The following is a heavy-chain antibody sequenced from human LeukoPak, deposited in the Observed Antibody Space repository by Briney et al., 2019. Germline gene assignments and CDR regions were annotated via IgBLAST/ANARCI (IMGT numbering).Heavy chain of an antibody. V-gene: IGHV3-48*03. Sequence: GGSLRLSCAASGFTLSSYEMNWVRLAPGKGLEWISYISRTGNSIYYADSVKGRFTISRDSAKNSLYLQMNSLRAEDTAVYYCARDLPPGSSGWYLGYWGQGTLVTVSS. CDR1: GFTLSSYE. CDR3: ARDLPPGSSGWYLGY. D-gene: IGHD6-19*01. J-gene: IGHJ4*02. CDR2: ISRTGNSI.